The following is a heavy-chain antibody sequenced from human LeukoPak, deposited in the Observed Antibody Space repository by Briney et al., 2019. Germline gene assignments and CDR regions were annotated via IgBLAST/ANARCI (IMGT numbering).Heavy chain of an antibody. V-gene: IGHV4-39*01. D-gene: IGHD3-22*01. Sequence: SETLSLTYTVSGGSISSSSYYWGWIRQPPGKGLEWIGSIYYSGSTYYNPSLKSRVTISVDTSKNQFSLKLSSVTAADTAVYYCAREGGYDSSGYYYSPDHAFDIWGQGTMVTVSS. CDR1: GGSISSSSYY. CDR2: IYYSGST. J-gene: IGHJ3*02. CDR3: AREGGYDSSGYYYSPDHAFDI.